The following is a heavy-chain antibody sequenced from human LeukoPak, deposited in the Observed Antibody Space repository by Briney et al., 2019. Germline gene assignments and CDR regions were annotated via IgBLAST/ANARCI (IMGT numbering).Heavy chain of an antibody. CDR1: GGSISSSNW. CDR3: ARVHRYSSSWERGKMNWFDP. D-gene: IGHD6-13*01. CDR2: INHSGST. J-gene: IGHJ5*02. V-gene: IGHV4-4*02. Sequence: SETLSLTCDVSGGSISSSNWWSWVRQPPGKGLEWIGEINHSGSTNYNPSLKSRVTISVDTSKNQFSLKLSSVTAADTAVYYCARVHRYSSSWERGKMNWFDPWGQGTLVTVSS.